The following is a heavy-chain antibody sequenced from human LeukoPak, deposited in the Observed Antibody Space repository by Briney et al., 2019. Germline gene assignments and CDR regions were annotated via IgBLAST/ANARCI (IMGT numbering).Heavy chain of an antibody. CDR2: ISISGDTT. CDR3: ANEIRPNDY. Sequence: PGGSLRLSCAASGFTVSSNYMSWVRQAPGKGLEWVSVISISGDTTYYADAVKGRFTISRDNSKNTVYLQMNSLRAEDTAVYYCANEIRPNDYWGQGTLVTVSS. D-gene: IGHD4-17*01. J-gene: IGHJ4*02. CDR1: GFTVSSNY. V-gene: IGHV3-23*01.